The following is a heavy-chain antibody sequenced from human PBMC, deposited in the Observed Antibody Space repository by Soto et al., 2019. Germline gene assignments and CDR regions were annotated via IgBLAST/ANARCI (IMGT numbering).Heavy chain of an antibody. CDR2: ISAYNANT. J-gene: IGHJ6*02. D-gene: IGHD2-2*01. V-gene: IGHV1-18*01. Sequence: ASVKVACKASGYTFTSYGISCVRQAPSQGLEWMGWISAYNANTNYAQKLQGRVTMTTDTSTSTAYMELRSLRSDDTAVYYCARAIVVVVTAAIVYYYGMDVWGQGTTVTVSS. CDR3: ARAIVVVVTAAIVYYYGMDV. CDR1: GYTFTSYG.